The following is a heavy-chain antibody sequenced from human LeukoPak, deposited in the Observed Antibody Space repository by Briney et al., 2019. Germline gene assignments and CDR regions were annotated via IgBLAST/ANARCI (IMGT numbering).Heavy chain of an antibody. CDR3: ARGDFWSGYHDY. Sequence: SETLSLXCTVSGGSNSSYYWSWIRQPAGKGLEWIGRIYTSGSTNYNPSLKSRVTMSVDTSKNQFSLKLSSVTAADTAVYYCARGDFWSGYHDYWGQGTLVTVSS. CDR2: IYTSGST. J-gene: IGHJ4*02. D-gene: IGHD3-3*01. V-gene: IGHV4-4*07. CDR1: GGSNSSYY.